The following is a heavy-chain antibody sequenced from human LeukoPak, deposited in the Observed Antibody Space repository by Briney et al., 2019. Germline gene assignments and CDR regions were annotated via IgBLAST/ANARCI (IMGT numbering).Heavy chain of an antibody. CDR1: GFTFSSYG. J-gene: IGHJ4*02. V-gene: IGHV3-30*02. CDR2: IRYDGSNK. CDR3: AKGYDYVWGSYRSARYYFDY. Sequence: GGSLRLSCAASGFTFSSYGMHWVRLAPGKGLEWVAFIRYDGSNKYYADSVKGRFTISRDNSKNTLYLQMNSLRAEDTAVYYCAKGYDYVWGSYRSARYYFDYWGQGTLVTVSS. D-gene: IGHD3-16*02.